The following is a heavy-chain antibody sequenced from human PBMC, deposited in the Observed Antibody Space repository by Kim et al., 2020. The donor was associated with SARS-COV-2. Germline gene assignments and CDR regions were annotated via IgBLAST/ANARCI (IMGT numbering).Heavy chain of an antibody. CDR2: ISSDGNHK. J-gene: IGHJ6*01. CDR3: ARPFCTAVRCYLYFYG. V-gene: IGHV3-30*04. D-gene: IGHD2-15*01. CDR1: GVTFSTSA. Sequence: GRSLRLSCAASGVTFSTSAIHWVRQAPGKGLEWVGVISSDGNHKYYGDSMRGRFTISRDNSKNAVYLQMNSVRADDTAVYYCARPFCTAVRCYLYFYG.